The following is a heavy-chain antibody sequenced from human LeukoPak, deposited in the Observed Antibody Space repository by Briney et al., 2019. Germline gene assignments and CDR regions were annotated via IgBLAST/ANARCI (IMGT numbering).Heavy chain of an antibody. CDR2: IYYSGST. CDR1: GGSISSGDYY. D-gene: IGHD5-24*01. CDR3: ARKRRDGYNLGYFDY. J-gene: IGHJ4*02. Sequence: SETLSLTCTVSGGSISSGDYYWSWIRQPPGKGLEWIGYIYYSGSTYYNPSLKSRLTISVDTSKNQFSLKQSSVTAADTAVYYCARKRRDGYNLGYFDYWGQGTLVTVSS. V-gene: IGHV4-30-4*08.